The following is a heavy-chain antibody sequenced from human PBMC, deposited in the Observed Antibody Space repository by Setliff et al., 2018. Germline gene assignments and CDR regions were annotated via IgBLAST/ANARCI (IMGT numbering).Heavy chain of an antibody. J-gene: IGHJ3*02. Sequence: PSETLSLTCTVSGGSISSSSYYWGWIRQPPGKGLEWIGSIYYSGSTYYNPSLKSRVTISVDTSKNQFSLKLSSVTAAGTAVYYCARKGISALSGAFDMWGQGTMVTVSS. CDR2: IYYSGST. D-gene: IGHD1-26*01. V-gene: IGHV4-39*01. CDR3: ARKGISALSGAFDM. CDR1: GGSISSSSYY.